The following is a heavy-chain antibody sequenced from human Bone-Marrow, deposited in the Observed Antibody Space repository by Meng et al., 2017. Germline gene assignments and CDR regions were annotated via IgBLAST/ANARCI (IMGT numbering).Heavy chain of an antibody. CDR1: GFTVSSNY. J-gene: IGHJ6*02. V-gene: IGHV3-53*01. D-gene: IGHD3-10*02. CDR2: IYSGGST. Sequence: LKISCAASGFTVSSNYMSWVRQAPGKGLEWVSVIYSGGSTYYADSVKGRFTISRDNSKNTLYLQMNSLRAEDTAVYYCARLFSYYYYGMDVWGQGTTVTVSS. CDR3: ARLFSYYYYGMDV.